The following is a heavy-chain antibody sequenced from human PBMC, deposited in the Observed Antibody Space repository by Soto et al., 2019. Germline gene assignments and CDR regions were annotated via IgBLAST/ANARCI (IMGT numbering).Heavy chain of an antibody. CDR3: GRSVVNGTYEAFDI. Sequence: EVYLAQSGAEVKKPGESLKISCKGSGYNFNRYWIGWVRQMPGKGLEWMGVIYPGDSDTRYSPSLQGQVTISADKSRSAAYLQWSSLQASDPATYYCGRSVVNGTYEAFDIWGQGTMVTVSS. CDR2: IYPGDSDT. CDR1: GYNFNRYW. J-gene: IGHJ3*02. D-gene: IGHD2-15*01. V-gene: IGHV5-51*03.